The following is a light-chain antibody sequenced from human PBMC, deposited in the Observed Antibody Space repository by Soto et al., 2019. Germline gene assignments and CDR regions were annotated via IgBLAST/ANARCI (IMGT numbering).Light chain of an antibody. CDR1: QSVLYSSNTKNY. J-gene: IGKJ1*01. CDR2: WAS. Sequence: DIVMTQSPDSLAVSLGEGATINCKSSQSVLYSSNTKNYIAWYQQKPGQPPKLLIYWASTRESGVPARFSVSGSGTDFTLTISSLQAEYVAVSYCQQYYSTPQKFGQGTKVEIK. V-gene: IGKV4-1*01. CDR3: QQYYSTPQK.